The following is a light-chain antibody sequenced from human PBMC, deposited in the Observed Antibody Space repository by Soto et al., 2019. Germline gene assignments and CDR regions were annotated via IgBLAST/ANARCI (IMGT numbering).Light chain of an antibody. CDR1: SGDIGSYNR. V-gene: IGLV2-14*01. CDR3: SSYKNINTYV. J-gene: IGLJ1*01. CDR2: EVT. Sequence: QSVLTQPASVSGSPGQSITISCTGTSGDIGSYNRVSWYQQHPGKAPKLIIYEVTDRPSGVSNRFSGSKSGNTASLTISGLQDEEEAEYSCSSYKNINTYVFGTGTKVTV.